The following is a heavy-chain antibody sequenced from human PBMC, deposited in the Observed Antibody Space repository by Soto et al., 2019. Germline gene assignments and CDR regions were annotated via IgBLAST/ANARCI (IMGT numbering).Heavy chain of an antibody. D-gene: IGHD4-17*01. CDR1: GGTFSSYA. V-gene: IGHV1-69*12. J-gene: IGHJ5*02. CDR2: IIPIFGTA. Sequence: QVQLVQSGAEVKKPGSSVKVSCKASGGTFSSYAISWVRQAPGQGLEWMGGIIPIFGTANYAQKVQGRVTITADEXTSTAYMXLSSLRSEDTAXYYCARGPPPTVTTRFDPWGQGTLVTVSS. CDR3: ARGPPPTVTTRFDP.